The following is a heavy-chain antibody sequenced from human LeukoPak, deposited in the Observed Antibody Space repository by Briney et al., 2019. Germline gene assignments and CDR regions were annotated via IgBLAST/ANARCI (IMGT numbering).Heavy chain of an antibody. J-gene: IGHJ3*02. CDR2: IYYSGST. CDR1: GGSISSGGYY. D-gene: IGHD2-15*01. V-gene: IGHV4-31*03. CDR3: ARTRGWSTHLDI. Sequence: SQTLSLTCTVSGGSISSGGYYWSWIRQHPEKGLEWIGYIYYSGSTYYNPSLKSRVTISVDTSKNQFSLKLSSVTAADTAVYYCARTRGWSTHLDIWGQGTMVTVSS.